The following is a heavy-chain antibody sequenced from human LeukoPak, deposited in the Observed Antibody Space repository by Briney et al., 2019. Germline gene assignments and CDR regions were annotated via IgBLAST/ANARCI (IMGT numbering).Heavy chain of an antibody. V-gene: IGHV3-23*01. D-gene: IGHD2-2*01. J-gene: IGHJ5*02. CDR3: AMRRYCSSTSCS. CDR2: ISGSGGST. CDR1: GFTFSSYA. Sequence: GGSLRLSCAASGFTFSSYAMSWVRQAPGKGLGWVSAISGSGGSTYYADSVKGRFTISRDNSKNTLYLQMNSLRAEDTAVYYCAMRRYCSSTSCSWGQGTLVTVSS.